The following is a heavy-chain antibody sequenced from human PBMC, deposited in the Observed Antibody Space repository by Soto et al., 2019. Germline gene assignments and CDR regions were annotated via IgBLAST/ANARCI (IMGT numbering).Heavy chain of an antibody. Sequence: PSETLSLTCTVSGGSISSYYWSWIQQPPGKGLEWIGYIYYSGSTNYNPSLKSRVTISVDTSKNQFSLKLSSVTAADTAVYYCARDVVVPAASYYYYYMDVWGKGTTVTVSS. V-gene: IGHV4-59*01. CDR1: GGSISSYY. CDR3: ARDVVVPAASYYYYYMDV. CDR2: IYYSGST. D-gene: IGHD2-2*01. J-gene: IGHJ6*03.